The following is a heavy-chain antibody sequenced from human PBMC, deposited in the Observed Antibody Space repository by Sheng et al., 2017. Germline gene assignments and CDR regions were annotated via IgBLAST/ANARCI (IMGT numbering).Heavy chain of an antibody. Sequence: QVQLVQSGAEVKEPGASVKVSCKASGYTFTSYDINWVRQATGQGFEWMGWLNPYSGDTGYAQKFQGRVTITRNASICTAYMELRSLRSDDTAVYYCARGRDLDFWGQGTLVTVSS. D-gene: IGHD3-3*01. CDR1: GYTFTSYD. V-gene: IGHV1-8*03. CDR3: ARGRDLDF. J-gene: IGHJ4*02. CDR2: LNPYSGDT.